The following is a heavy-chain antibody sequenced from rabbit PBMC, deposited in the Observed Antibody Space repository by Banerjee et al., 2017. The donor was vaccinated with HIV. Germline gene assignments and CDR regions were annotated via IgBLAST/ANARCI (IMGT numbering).Heavy chain of an antibody. J-gene: IGHJ4*01. CDR2: IVAGSSGNT. V-gene: IGHV1S45*01. D-gene: IGHD1-1*01. CDR1: GFSFSSYW. CDR3: ARRDSRHYGYYFNL. Sequence: QEQLEESGGDLVKPEGSLTLTCTASGFSFSSYWMWWVRQAPGKGLEWIACIVAGSSGNTYYANWAKGRVTISKTSSTTVTLQMTSLTAADTATYFCARRDSRHYGYYFNLWGQGTLVTVS.